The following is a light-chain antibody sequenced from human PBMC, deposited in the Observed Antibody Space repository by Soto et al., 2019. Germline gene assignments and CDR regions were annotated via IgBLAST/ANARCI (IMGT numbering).Light chain of an antibody. Sequence: ENVLRHPQGTIDLSRKDRDTLXCRTSQSFNSIYLAWYQQKPGQAPRLLIYGASSRATGIPDRFSGSGSGTDFTLTIDRLESEDFAVYFCQQYGDLPWTFGQGTKVDIK. CDR3: QQYGDLPWT. CDR1: QSFNSIY. CDR2: GAS. J-gene: IGKJ1*01. V-gene: IGKV3-20*01.